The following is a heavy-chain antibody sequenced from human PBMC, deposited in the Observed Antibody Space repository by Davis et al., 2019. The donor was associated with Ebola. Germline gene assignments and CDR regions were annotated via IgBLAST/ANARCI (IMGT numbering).Heavy chain of an antibody. D-gene: IGHD6-19*01. J-gene: IGHJ4*02. CDR2: ISGSGGST. V-gene: IGHV3-23*01. CDR1: GFTFSSYA. CDR3: AKDRGMGSGWFHFDS. Sequence: PGGSLRLSCAASGFTFSSYAMSWVRQAPGKGLEWVSAISGSGGSTYYLNSVKGRFTISRDNSKNTLYLQMNSLRAEDTAIYYCAKDRGMGSGWFHFDSWGQRTLVTVSS.